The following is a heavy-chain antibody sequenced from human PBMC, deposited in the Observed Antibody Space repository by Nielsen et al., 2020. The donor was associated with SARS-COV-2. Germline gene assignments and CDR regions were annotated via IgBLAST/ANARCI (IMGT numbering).Heavy chain of an antibody. D-gene: IGHD3-9*01. CDR1: GYSISSGYY. V-gene: IGHV4-38-2*02. J-gene: IGHJ3*02. CDR3: ARGERYYDILTGATHAFDI. CDR2: IYHSGST. Sequence: SETLSLTCTVSGYSISSGYYWGWIRQPPGKGLEWIGSIYHSGSTYYNPSLKSRVTISADTSKNQFSLKLSSVTAADTAVYYCARGERYYDILTGATHAFDIWGQGTMVTVSS.